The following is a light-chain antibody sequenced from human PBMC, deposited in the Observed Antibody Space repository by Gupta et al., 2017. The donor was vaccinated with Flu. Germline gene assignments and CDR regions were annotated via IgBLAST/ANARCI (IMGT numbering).Light chain of an antibody. V-gene: IGLV3-21*02. J-gene: IGLJ1*01. Sequence: SYVVTQPPSMSVAPGQAARLACGGKNIGGKTVHWYQQKTGQAPLLVTFDDIDRPSGIPERFSGSNSGNTATLTISDIEAGDEADYYCQVWDTDSDHYVFGPGTKVTVL. CDR3: QVWDTDSDHYV. CDR2: DDI. CDR1: NIGGKT.